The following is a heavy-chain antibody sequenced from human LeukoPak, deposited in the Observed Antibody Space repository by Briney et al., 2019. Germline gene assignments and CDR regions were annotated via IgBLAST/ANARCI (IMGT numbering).Heavy chain of an antibody. CDR3: ATWFRGHSENTGYYPGN. D-gene: IGHD3-9*01. CDR1: GGSFSGYY. J-gene: IGHJ4*02. V-gene: IGHV4-34*01. Sequence: SETLSLTCAVYGGSFSGYYWSWIRQPPGKGLEWNGEIYQSGTTNYNPSLKSRVTISVDKSKNLFSLILNSVTAADTAFYYCATWFRGHSENTGYYPGNWGQGTLVTVSS. CDR2: IYQSGTT.